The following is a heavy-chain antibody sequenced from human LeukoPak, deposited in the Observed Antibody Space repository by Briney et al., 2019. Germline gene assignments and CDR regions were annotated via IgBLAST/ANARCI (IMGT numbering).Heavy chain of an antibody. Sequence: GGSLRLSCAASGFTFSSYSMNWVRQAPGKGLEWVSYISSSSSTIYYADSVKGRFTISRDNAKNSRYLQMNSLRAEDTAVYYCAKSRYSSPSYYYMDVWGKGTTVTVSS. J-gene: IGHJ6*03. V-gene: IGHV3-48*01. CDR3: AKSRYSSPSYYYMDV. CDR1: GFTFSSYS. D-gene: IGHD6-6*01. CDR2: ISSSSSTI.